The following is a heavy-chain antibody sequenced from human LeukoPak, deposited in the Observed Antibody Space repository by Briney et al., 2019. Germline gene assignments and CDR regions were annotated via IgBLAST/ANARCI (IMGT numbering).Heavy chain of an antibody. D-gene: IGHD3-16*02. CDR1: GFTFSSYG. J-gene: IGHJ4*02. Sequence: PGGSLRLSCAASGFTFSSYGMNWVRQAPGKGLEWASYISSSSSTIHYADSVKGRFTISRDNSKNTLYLQMNSLRAEDTAVYYCAKDLLDYDYVWGSYRYTLNTATFDYWGQGTLVTVSS. CDR3: AKDLLDYDYVWGSYRYTLNTATFDY. CDR2: ISSSSSTI. V-gene: IGHV3-48*01.